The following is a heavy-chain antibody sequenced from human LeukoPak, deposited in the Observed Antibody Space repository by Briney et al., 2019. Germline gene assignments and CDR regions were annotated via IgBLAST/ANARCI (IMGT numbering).Heavy chain of an antibody. CDR3: AGSSLVLGYCSSTSCFFLLY. Sequence: ASVKVSCKASGYTFTSYGISWVRQAPGQGLEWMGWISAYNGNTNYAQKLQGRVTMTTDTSTSTAYMELRSLRSDDTAVYYCAGSSLVLGYCSSTSCFFLLYWGQGTLVTVSS. D-gene: IGHD2-2*01. J-gene: IGHJ4*02. CDR1: GYTFTSYG. CDR2: ISAYNGNT. V-gene: IGHV1-18*01.